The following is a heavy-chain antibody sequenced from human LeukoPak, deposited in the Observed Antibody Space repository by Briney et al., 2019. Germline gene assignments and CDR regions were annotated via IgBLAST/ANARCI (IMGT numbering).Heavy chain of an antibody. CDR3: ARAPIVGLTQKNRLFWFDP. CDR1: GYTFTGYY. D-gene: IGHD3-22*01. Sequence: ASVKVSCKASGYTFTGYYMHWVRQAPGQGLEWMGWINPNSGGTNYAQKFQGRVTMTRDTSISTAYMELSRLRSDDTAVCYCARAPIVGLTQKNRLFWFDPWGQGTLVTVSS. J-gene: IGHJ5*02. V-gene: IGHV1-2*02. CDR2: INPNSGGT.